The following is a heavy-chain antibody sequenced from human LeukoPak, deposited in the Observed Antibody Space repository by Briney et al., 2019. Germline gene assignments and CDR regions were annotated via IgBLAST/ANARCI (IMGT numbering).Heavy chain of an antibody. CDR2: IWYDGSNT. CDR1: GFTFTSYD. Sequence: GGSLRLSCAASGFTFTSYDMHWVRQAPGKGLEWVALIWYDGSNTYYADSVRGRFTISRVNSKNPLFLQMNSLRAEDTAVYYCAKDRWEVPVGYLDLWGRGTLVTVSS. V-gene: IGHV3-33*06. J-gene: IGHJ2*01. D-gene: IGHD1-26*01. CDR3: AKDRWEVPVGYLDL.